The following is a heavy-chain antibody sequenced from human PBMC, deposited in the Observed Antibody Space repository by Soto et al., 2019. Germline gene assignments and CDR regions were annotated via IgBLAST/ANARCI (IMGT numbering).Heavy chain of an antibody. V-gene: IGHV3-21*01. Sequence: PWGCLRLSCAASGFTFSSYSMTWVRQAPGKGREWVGSISSSSSYIYYADAGKGRFTISRYNAKNSLDLQMNSLRAEYTAVYYCARLGIAAHYRGQGTLVTVAS. J-gene: IGHJ4*02. D-gene: IGHD6-6*01. CDR3: ARLGIAAHY. CDR2: ISSSSSYI. CDR1: GFTFSSYS.